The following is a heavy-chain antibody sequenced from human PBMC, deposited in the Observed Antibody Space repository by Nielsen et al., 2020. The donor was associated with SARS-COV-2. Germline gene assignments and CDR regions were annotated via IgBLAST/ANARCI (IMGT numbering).Heavy chain of an antibody. J-gene: IGHJ4*02. CDR3: ARDAGGSIDY. D-gene: IGHD3-16*01. Sequence: GGSLRLSCAASGFTFSSYWMSWVRQAPGKGLEWVAVISYDGSNKYYADSVKGRFTISRDNSKNTLYLQMNSLRAEDTAVYYCARDAGGSIDYWGQGTLVTVSS. V-gene: IGHV3-30*03. CDR2: ISYDGSNK. CDR1: GFTFSSYW.